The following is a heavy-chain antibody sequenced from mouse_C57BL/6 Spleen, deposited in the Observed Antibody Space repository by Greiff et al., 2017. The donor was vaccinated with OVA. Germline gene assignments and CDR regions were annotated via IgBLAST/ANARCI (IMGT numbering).Heavy chain of an antibody. V-gene: IGHV7-3*01. Sequence: EVMLVESGGGLVQPGGSLSLSCAASGFTFTDYYMSWVRQPPGKALEWLGFIRNKANGYTTEYSASVKGRFTIARDNSQSILYLKMNALRAEDSATYYCARYYYGSSYYAMDYWGQGTSVTVSS. CDR1: GFTFTDYY. D-gene: IGHD1-1*01. CDR2: IRNKANGYTT. J-gene: IGHJ4*01. CDR3: ARYYYGSSYYAMDY.